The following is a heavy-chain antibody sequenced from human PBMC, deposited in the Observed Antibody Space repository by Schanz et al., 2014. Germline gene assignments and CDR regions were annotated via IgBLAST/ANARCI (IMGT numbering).Heavy chain of an antibody. Sequence: EVQLVESGGGLVQPGRSLRLSCAASGFTFDDHAMHWVRQVPGKGLEWVSGISWNSGNIAYADSVKGRFTISRDNATNSLYLQMNSLRPEDTALYYCAKVQTHTLYGGNSCFDYWGQGTLVTVSS. CDR2: ISWNSGNI. J-gene: IGHJ4*02. V-gene: IGHV3-9*01. CDR3: AKVQTHTLYGGNSCFDY. CDR1: GFTFDDHA. D-gene: IGHD2-21*02.